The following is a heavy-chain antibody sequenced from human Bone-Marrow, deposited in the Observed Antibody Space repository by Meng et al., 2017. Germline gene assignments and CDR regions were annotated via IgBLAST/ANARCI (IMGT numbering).Heavy chain of an antibody. CDR2: ISWNSGSI. CDR1: GFAFSSSW. D-gene: IGHD1-26*01. J-gene: IGHJ5*02. Sequence: SLKISCAASGFAFSSSWMTWVRQAPGKGLEWVSGISWNSGSIGYADSVKGRFTISRDNAKNSLYLQMNSLRAEDTALYYCAKDTFPTWELPEAWGQGTLVTVSS. CDR3: AKDTFPTWELPEA. V-gene: IGHV3-9*01.